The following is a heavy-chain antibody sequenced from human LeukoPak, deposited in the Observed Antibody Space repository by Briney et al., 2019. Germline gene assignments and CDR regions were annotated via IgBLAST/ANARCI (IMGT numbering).Heavy chain of an antibody. Sequence: SVKVSCKASGDSFTNYAIVWVRQAPGQGLEWMGGIVPGFHTTDYAQRFQGRLIITADESTTTAYMELSSLTSEDTAMYYCARWDAHYHEGDNWFDPWGQGTLVTVSS. CDR2: IVPGFHTT. D-gene: IGHD3-22*01. CDR3: ARWDAHYHEGDNWFDP. J-gene: IGHJ5*02. CDR1: GDSFTNYA. V-gene: IGHV1-69*13.